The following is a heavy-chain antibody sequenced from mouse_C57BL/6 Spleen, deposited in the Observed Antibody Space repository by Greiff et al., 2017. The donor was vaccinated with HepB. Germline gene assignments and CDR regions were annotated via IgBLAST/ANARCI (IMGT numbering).Heavy chain of an antibody. V-gene: IGHV1-59*01. CDR2: IDPSDSYT. CDR1: GYTFTSYW. J-gene: IGHJ2*01. Sequence: QVQLQQPGAELVRPGTSVKLSCKASGYTFTSYWMHWVKQRPGQGLEWIGVIDPSDSYTNYNQKFKGKATLTVDTSSSTAYLQLSSLTSEDSAVYYCARDDSSEEYYFDYWGQGTTLTVAS. CDR3: ARDDSSEEYYFDY. D-gene: IGHD1-1*01.